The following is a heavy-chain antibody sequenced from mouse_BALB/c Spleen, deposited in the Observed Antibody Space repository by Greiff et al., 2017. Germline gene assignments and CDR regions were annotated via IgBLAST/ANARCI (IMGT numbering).Heavy chain of an antibody. Sequence: QVQLQQSGAELVRPGTSVKVSCKASGYAFNNYLIEWVKQRPGQGLEWIGVINPGSGGTNYNEKFKGKATLTADKSSSTAYMQLSSLTSDDSAVYFCARSYHEGYYAMDYWGQGTSVTVSS. CDR1: GYAFNNYL. J-gene: IGHJ4*01. CDR3: ARSYHEGYYAMDY. CDR2: INPGSGGT. D-gene: IGHD2-12*01. V-gene: IGHV1-54*01.